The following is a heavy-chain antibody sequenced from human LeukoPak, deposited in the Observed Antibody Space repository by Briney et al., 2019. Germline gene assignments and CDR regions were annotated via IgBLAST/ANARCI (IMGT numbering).Heavy chain of an antibody. CDR1: GGSISSSSYY. CDR2: IYYSGIT. D-gene: IGHD2-21*02. Sequence: SETLSLTCTVSGGSISSSSYYWGWIRQPPGKGLEWIGSIYYSGITYHNPSLKSRVTISVDTSKNQFSLKLSSVTAADTAVYYCASGYCGGACQLGGVDMWGQGTMVTVSS. V-gene: IGHV4-39*07. CDR3: ASGYCGGACQLGGVDM. J-gene: IGHJ3*02.